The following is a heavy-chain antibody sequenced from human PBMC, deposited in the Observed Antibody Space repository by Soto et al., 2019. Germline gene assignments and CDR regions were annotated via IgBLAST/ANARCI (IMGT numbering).Heavy chain of an antibody. Sequence: PGGSLRLSCIASGFTFSAYFMDWARQAPGKGLEWVGRIRNKDNGHTTEYAASVAGRFTISRDDSKNSLYLHLNSLKTEDTAIYYCVRDDSASWDWGRGTLVTVSS. CDR1: GFTFSAYF. D-gene: IGHD2-2*01. V-gene: IGHV3-72*01. CDR2: IRNKDNGHTT. CDR3: VRDDSASWD. J-gene: IGHJ4*02.